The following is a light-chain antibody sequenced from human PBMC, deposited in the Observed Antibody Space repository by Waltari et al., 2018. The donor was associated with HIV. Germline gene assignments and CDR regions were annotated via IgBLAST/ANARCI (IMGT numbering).Light chain of an antibody. V-gene: IGKV1-39*01. J-gene: IGKJ2*01. Sequence: DIQMTQSPSSLSASVGDRVTITCRASQYISRSLNWYHQKPGKAPKLLIYTASNLQSGVPSRFRGSASGTDFTLTISSLQPEDIATYHCQQTYSTQYTFGQGTKLEIK. CDR3: QQTYSTQYT. CDR2: TAS. CDR1: QYISRS.